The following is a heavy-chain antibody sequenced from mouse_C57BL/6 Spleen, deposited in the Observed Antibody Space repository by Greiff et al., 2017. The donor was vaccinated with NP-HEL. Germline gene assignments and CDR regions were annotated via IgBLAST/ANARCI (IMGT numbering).Heavy chain of an antibody. J-gene: IGHJ3*01. CDR3: TRGGRLRGLFAY. D-gene: IGHD2-4*01. CDR1: GYTFTDYE. CDR2: IDPETGGT. V-gene: IGHV1-15*01. Sequence: QVQLQQSGAELVRPGASVTLSCKASGYTFTDYEMHWVKQTPVHGLEWIAAIDPETGGTSYNQKFKGKAILTADKSSSTAYMELRSLTSEDSAVYYCTRGGRLRGLFAYWGQGTLVTVSA.